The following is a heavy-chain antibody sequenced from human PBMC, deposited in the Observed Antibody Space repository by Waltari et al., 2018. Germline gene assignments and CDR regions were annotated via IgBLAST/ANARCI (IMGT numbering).Heavy chain of an antibody. D-gene: IGHD6-19*01. J-gene: IGHJ4*02. CDR3: ARDRVAVAGAMNY. CDR1: GGTRSNFA. CDR2: IIPFFVPA. Sequence: QVQLVQSGAEVKKPGSSVRVSCKASGGTRSNFAISWLRQAPGQGLEWMGEIIPFFVPAKYAQKFQGRVTITADESTSIAYMELSSLTSEDTAVYYCARDRVAVAGAMNYWGQGTPVTVSS. V-gene: IGHV1-69*01.